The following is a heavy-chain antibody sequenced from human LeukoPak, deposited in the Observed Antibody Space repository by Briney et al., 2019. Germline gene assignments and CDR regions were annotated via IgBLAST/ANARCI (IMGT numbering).Heavy chain of an antibody. J-gene: IGHJ4*02. CDR3: TTEEIAVVLDAILGASFDY. CDR2: IKSKVDGGTT. D-gene: IGHD2-15*01. Sequence: PGGALSLSCAASGFTFTNAWMSWVRQAPGKGREWVGQIKSKVDGGTTDYAAPVKDRFTIARDDSKDSLYLQMNYLKTEDTAVYYCTTEEIAVVLDAILGASFDYWGQGTLVTVSS. V-gene: IGHV3-15*01. CDR1: GFTFTNAW.